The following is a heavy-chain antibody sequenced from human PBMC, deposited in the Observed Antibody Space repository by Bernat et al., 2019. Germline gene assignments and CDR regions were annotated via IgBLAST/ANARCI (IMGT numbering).Heavy chain of an antibody. V-gene: IGHV5-51*01. Sequence: EVQLVQSGPEMKKPGESLKISCKGSGNSFSSYWIGWVRQMPGKGLEWMGIIYPGDSDTRYSPSYQGEVTISADKSIRTAYLQWSSLKASDTAMYYCARFVGGYSNCYFDYWGQGTLVTVSS. CDR2: IYPGDSDT. CDR3: ARFVGGYSNCYFDY. J-gene: IGHJ4*03. CDR1: GNSFSSYW. D-gene: IGHD6-25*01.